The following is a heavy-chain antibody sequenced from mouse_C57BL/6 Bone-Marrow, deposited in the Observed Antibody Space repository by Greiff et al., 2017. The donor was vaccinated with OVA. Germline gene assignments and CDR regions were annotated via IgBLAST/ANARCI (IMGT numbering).Heavy chain of an antibody. J-gene: IGHJ1*03. V-gene: IGHV12-3*01. CDR3: AGDRGDVYFDV. D-gene: IGHD3-3*01. Sequence: VKLQESGPGLVKPSQSLFLTCSITGFPITSGYYWIWIRQSPGKPLEWMGYITHSGETFYNPSLQSPISITRETSKNQFFLQLNAVTTEDTAMYYCAGDRGDVYFDVWGTGTTVTVSS. CDR1: GFPITSGYY. CDR2: ITHSGET.